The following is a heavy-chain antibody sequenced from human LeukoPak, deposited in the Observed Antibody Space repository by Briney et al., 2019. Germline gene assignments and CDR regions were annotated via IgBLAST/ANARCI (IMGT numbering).Heavy chain of an antibody. CDR3: ARQEYCSGGSCYTWFDP. J-gene: IGHJ5*02. Sequence: GESLKISCKGSGYSINSYWIGWVRQMPGKGLEWMGIIYPADSDIGYSPSFQGQVTISADKSISTAYLQWSSLKASDTAMYYCARQEYCSGGSCYTWFDPWGQGTLVIVSS. D-gene: IGHD2-15*01. V-gene: IGHV5-51*01. CDR1: GYSINSYW. CDR2: IYPADSDI.